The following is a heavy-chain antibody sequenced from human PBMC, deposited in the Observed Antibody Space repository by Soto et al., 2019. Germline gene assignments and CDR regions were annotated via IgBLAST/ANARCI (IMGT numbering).Heavy chain of an antibody. CDR3: ARHVLITIELNWFDP. Sequence: QLQLQESGPGLVKPSETLSLTCTVSGGSISSSSYYWGWIRQPPGKGLEWIGSIYYSGSTYYNPSLTCRVIISVDTSKTQINLKLSSVTAEDKAVYYGARHVLITIELNWFDPWGQGTLVTVSS. CDR1: GGSISSSSYY. V-gene: IGHV4-39*01. D-gene: IGHD3-9*01. J-gene: IGHJ5*02. CDR2: IYYSGST.